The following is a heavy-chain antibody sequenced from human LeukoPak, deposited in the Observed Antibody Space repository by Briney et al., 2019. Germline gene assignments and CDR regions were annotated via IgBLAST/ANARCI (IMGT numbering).Heavy chain of an antibody. J-gene: IGHJ4*02. V-gene: IGHV3-64D*06. CDR2: ISSNGGST. CDR3: VKDYFNLYYYDSSGPYEDY. Sequence: TGGSLRLPCSASGFTFSSYAMHWVRQAPGKGLEYVSAISSNGGSTYYADSVKGRFTISRDNSKNTLYLQMSSLRAEDTAVYYCVKDYFNLYYYDSSGPYEDYWGQGTLVTVSS. CDR1: GFTFSSYA. D-gene: IGHD3-22*01.